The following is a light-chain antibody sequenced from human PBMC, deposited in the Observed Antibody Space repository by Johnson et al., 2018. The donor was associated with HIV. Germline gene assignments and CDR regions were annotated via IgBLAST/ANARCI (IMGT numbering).Light chain of an antibody. Sequence: QSMLTQPPSVSAAPGQKVTISCSGNSSNIGNNHASWYQQLPGTAPKLLIYENNKRPSGIPDRFSGSKSGTSATLGITGLQTGDEADYYCGTWDSSLSGLYVFVTGTKVTGL. CDR1: SSNIGNNH. J-gene: IGLJ1*01. CDR2: ENN. CDR3: GTWDSSLSGLYV. V-gene: IGLV1-51*02.